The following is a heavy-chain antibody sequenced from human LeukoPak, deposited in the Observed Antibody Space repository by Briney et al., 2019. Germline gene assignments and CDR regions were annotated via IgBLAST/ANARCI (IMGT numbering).Heavy chain of an antibody. Sequence: SETLSLTCAVSGGSISSSSNYWDWIRQPPGEGLEWIGSIYYSGNTYYNPSLKSRVTISVDTSKNQFSLKLSSVTAADTAVYYCARAPLVAAAFDYWGQGTLVTVSS. CDR2: IYYSGNT. J-gene: IGHJ4*02. CDR3: ARAPLVAAAFDY. D-gene: IGHD6-13*01. V-gene: IGHV4-39*07. CDR1: GGSISSSSNY.